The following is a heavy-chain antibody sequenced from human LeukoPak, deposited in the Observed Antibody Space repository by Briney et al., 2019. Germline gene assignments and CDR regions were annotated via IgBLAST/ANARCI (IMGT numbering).Heavy chain of an antibody. CDR1: RFIFNDYA. V-gene: IGHV3-30*04. Sequence: GGSLRLSCAASRFIFNDYAIHWVRQAPGKGLEWVAVISSDGKNEYYADFVKGRSTISRDNSKITLYLQMNSLRVEDTAVYYCARGAYQWYFDYWGQGTLVTVSS. CDR3: ARGAYQWYFDY. J-gene: IGHJ4*02. CDR2: ISSDGKNE. D-gene: IGHD6-19*01.